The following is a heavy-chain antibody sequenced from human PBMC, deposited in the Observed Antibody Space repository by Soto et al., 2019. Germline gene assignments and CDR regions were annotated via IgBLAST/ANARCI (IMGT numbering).Heavy chain of an antibody. CDR2: IYYSGST. CDR3: ARVYYYYYGMDV. V-gene: IGHV4-59*01. CDR1: GGSISSYY. J-gene: IGHJ6*02. Sequence: PSETLSLTCTVSGGSISSYYWSWIRQPPGKGLEWIGYIYYSGSTNYNPSLKSRVTISVDTSKNQFPLKLSSVTAADTAVYYCARVYYYYYGMDVWGQGTTVTVSS.